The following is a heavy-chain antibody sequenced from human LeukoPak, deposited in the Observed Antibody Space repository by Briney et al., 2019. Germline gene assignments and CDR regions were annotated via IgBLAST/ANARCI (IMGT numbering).Heavy chain of an antibody. Sequence: ASVKVSCKASGGTFSSYAISWVRQAPGQGLKWMGRIIPILGIANYAQKFQGRVTITADKSTSTAYMELSSLRSEDTAVYYCARVRRSHCSSTSCYRTYYYYYGMDVWGQGTTVTVSS. CDR3: ARVRRSHCSSTSCYRTYYYYYGMDV. CDR2: IIPILGIA. J-gene: IGHJ6*02. D-gene: IGHD2-2*01. CDR1: GGTFSSYA. V-gene: IGHV1-69*04.